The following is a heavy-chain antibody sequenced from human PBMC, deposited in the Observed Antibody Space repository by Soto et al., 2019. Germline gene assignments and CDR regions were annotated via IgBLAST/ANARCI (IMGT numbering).Heavy chain of an antibody. CDR1: VFTFRNHG. CDR2: IWYDGSDK. CDR3: ARDVGWPRSRFDP. J-gene: IGHJ5*02. V-gene: IGHV3-33*01. Sequence: HVQLVESGGGVVQPGRSLRLSCAASVFTFRNHGMHWVRQAPGKGLEWVSVIWYDGSDKYSADSVRGRFTVSSDNSKNTLELQMNSLRDEDTAVYFCARDVGWPRSRFDPWGQGTLVTVSS. D-gene: IGHD6-19*01.